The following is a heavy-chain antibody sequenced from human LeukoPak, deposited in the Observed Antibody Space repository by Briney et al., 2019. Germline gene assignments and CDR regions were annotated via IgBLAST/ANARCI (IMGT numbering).Heavy chain of an antibody. Sequence: ASVKVSCTASGYPFNSYDINWVRQATGHGLEWMGWINPNSGSTDSAQKFKGRVTMTANTSISTAYMELNNHRSEDTAVYYCARLGGCGSTNCYSPDNWFDPWGQGTLVTVSS. CDR2: INPNSGST. CDR3: ARLGGCGSTNCYSPDNWFDP. D-gene: IGHD2-2*01. V-gene: IGHV1-8*01. CDR1: GYPFNSYD. J-gene: IGHJ5*02.